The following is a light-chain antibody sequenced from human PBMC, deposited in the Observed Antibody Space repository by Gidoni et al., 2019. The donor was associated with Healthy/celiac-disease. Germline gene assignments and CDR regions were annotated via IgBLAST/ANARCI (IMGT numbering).Light chain of an antibody. J-gene: IGKJ4*01. V-gene: IGKV1-5*03. Sequence: DLQMTQSPSTLSASVGDRVTITCRASQSISSWLAWYQQKPGKAPKLLIYKASSLESGVPSRFSGSGSGTEFTLTISSLQPDDFATYYCQQYNSALTFGGXTKVEIK. CDR3: QQYNSALT. CDR1: QSISSW. CDR2: KAS.